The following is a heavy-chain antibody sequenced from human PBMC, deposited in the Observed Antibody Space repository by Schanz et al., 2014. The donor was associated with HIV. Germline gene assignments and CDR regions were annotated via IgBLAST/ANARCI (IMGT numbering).Heavy chain of an antibody. CDR1: GYTFTSYA. Sequence: QVQLVQSGAEVKKPGASVKVSCKASGYTFTSYAIHWVRQATGQGLEWMGWMSPNSDNTAYAQKFQGRLTMTGNTPISSAYMELSSLRCEDAAVYYCASSRGSGSYYTPPVYWGQGTLVTVSS. V-gene: IGHV1-8*01. CDR3: ASSRGSGSYYTPPVY. CDR2: MSPNSDNT. D-gene: IGHD3-10*01. J-gene: IGHJ4*02.